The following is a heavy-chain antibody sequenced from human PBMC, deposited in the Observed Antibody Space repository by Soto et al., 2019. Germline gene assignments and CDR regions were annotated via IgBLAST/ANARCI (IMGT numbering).Heavy chain of an antibody. J-gene: IGHJ4*02. V-gene: IGHV3-33*06. CDR2: IWYDGSNK. CDR1: EFSVSNHG. Sequence: AGSIRPSWASSEFSVSNHGIQWLRRTPGKGLEWVATIWYDGSNKYYADSVKGRFTISRDNSKNTVYLQLNSLRAEDTAVYYCAKGMANTVFGVDTLFDFWGRGTLVTVSS. CDR3: AKGMANTVFGVDTLFDF. D-gene: IGHD3-3*01.